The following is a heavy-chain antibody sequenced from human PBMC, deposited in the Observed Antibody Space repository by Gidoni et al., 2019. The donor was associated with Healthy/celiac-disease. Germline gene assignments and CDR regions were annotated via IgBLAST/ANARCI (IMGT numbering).Heavy chain of an antibody. CDR2: ISSSSSYI. CDR1: GFTFSSYS. V-gene: IGHV3-21*01. J-gene: IGHJ4*02. D-gene: IGHD6-13*01. Sequence: EVQLVESGGGLVKPWGSVRLSCAAAGFTFSSYSMNWVRQAPGKGLEWVSSISSSSSYIYYADSVKGRFTISRDNAKNSLYLQMNSLRAEDTAVYYCARGIEAAAGYWGQGTLVTVSS. CDR3: ARGIEAAAGY.